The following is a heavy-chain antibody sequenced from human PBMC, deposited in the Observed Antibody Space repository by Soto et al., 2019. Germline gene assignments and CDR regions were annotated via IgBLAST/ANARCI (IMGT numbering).Heavy chain of an antibody. CDR3: AARGYYDILTGYWPYGMDV. Sequence: ASVKVSCKASGYTFTSYGISWVRQAPGQGLEWMGWISVYTGNTNYAQKLQGRVTMTTDTSTSTAYMELSSLRSEDTAVYYCAARGYYDILTGYWPYGMDVWGQGTTVTVSS. CDR2: ISVYTGNT. V-gene: IGHV1-18*01. J-gene: IGHJ6*02. CDR1: GYTFTSYG. D-gene: IGHD3-9*01.